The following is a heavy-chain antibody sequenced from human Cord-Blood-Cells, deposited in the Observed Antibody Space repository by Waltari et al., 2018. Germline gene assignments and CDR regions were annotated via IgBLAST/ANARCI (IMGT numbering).Heavy chain of an antibody. V-gene: IGHV4-34*01. Sequence: QVQLQQWGAGLLKPSETLSLTCAVYGGSFSGYYWSWIRQPPGKGLEWIGEINHSGSTNYNPSLKSRVTISVDTSKNQFSLKLSSVTAADTAVYYCARGPHRAGVRLWYFDLWGRGTLVTVSS. CDR2: INHSGST. J-gene: IGHJ2*01. CDR1: GGSFSGYY. D-gene: IGHD6-19*01. CDR3: ARGPHRAGVRLWYFDL.